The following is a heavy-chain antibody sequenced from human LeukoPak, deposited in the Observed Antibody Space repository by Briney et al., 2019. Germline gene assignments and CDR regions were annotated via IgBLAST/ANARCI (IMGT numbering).Heavy chain of an antibody. CDR3: ARRVGSSDCFDY. V-gene: IGHV4-38-2*02. D-gene: IGHD6-6*01. Sequence: SETLSLTCTVSGYSISSGFYWGWIRQPPGKGLEWIGNVYHGGSSYYNPSLNSRVTISVDTSKNQLSLNLYSVTAADTAVYYCARRVGSSDCFDYWGQGTLVTVSS. CDR1: GYSISSGFY. CDR2: VYHGGSS. J-gene: IGHJ4*02.